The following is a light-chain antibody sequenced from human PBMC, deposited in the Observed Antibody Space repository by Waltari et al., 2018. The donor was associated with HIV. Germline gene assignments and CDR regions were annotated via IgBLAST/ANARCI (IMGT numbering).Light chain of an antibody. CDR1: SGHSGYF. J-gene: IGLJ3*02. CDR3: ETGGSSSGV. V-gene: IGLV4-60*02. Sequence: QPVVTQSSSASASLGSSVKLTCTLSSGHSGYFIAWHQQKPGKAPRYLMMVDAGGGIYKEGTGVAGHLSGFRSGGDRYLLISNLKCGDEGDYYCETGGSSSGVVGGGTKVTVL. CDR2: VDAGGGIY.